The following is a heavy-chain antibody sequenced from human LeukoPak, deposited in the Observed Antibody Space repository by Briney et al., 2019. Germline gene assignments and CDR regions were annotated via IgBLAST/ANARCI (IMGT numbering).Heavy chain of an antibody. CDR1: GGTFSSYA. CDR3: ARTGRGAKGYFDY. Sequence: GASVTVSCKASGGTFSSYAISWVRQAPGQGLEWMGGIIPIFGTANYAQKFQGRVTITTDESTSTAYMELSSLRSEDTAVYYCARTGRGAKGYFDYWGQGTLVTVSS. CDR2: IIPIFGTA. V-gene: IGHV1-69*05. D-gene: IGHD3-10*01. J-gene: IGHJ4*02.